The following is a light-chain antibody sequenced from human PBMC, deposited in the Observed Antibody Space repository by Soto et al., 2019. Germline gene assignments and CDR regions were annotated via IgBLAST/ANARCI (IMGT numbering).Light chain of an antibody. V-gene: IGKV2-28*01. CDR2: LAA. CDR1: QSLLQRDGSSL. Sequence: DIVLTQSPLYLPVTPGEPASISCRSSQSLLQRDGSSLLDWYLQKPGQSPQLLISLAANRASGVPERFSGSGTGTDFTLKISRVEAEDVGIYYCMQLLQTPWTFGQGTKVDIK. J-gene: IGKJ1*01. CDR3: MQLLQTPWT.